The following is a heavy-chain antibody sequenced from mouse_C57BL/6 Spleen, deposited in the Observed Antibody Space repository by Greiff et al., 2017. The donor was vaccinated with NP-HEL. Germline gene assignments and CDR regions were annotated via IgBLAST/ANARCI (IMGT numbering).Heavy chain of an antibody. D-gene: IGHD1-1*01. CDR2: IDTSDSET. J-gene: IGHJ3*01. CDR1: GYTFTSYW. V-gene: IGHV1-52*01. CDR3: ARSITTVVEGWFAY. Sequence: QVQLQQPGAELVRPGSSVKLSCKASGYTFTSYWMHWVKQRPIQGLEWIGNIDTSDSETHYNQKFKDKATLTVDKSSSTAYMQLSSLTSEDSAVYYCARSITTVVEGWFAYWGQGTLVTVSA.